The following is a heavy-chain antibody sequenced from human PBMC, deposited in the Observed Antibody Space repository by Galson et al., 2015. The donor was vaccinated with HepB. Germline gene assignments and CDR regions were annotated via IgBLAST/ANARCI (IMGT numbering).Heavy chain of an antibody. CDR2: IYHSGST. V-gene: IGHV4-38-2*02. CDR3: ARERVAGTLGIN. Sequence: ETLSLTCTVSGYSISSGYYWGWIRQPPGKGLEWIGSIYHSGSTYYNPSLKSRVTISVDTSKNQFSLKLSSVTAADTAVYYCARERVAGTLGINWGQGTLVTVSS. J-gene: IGHJ4*02. CDR1: GYSISSGYY. D-gene: IGHD6-19*01.